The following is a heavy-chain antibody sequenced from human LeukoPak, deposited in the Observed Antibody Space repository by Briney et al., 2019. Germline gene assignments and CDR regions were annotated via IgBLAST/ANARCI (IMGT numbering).Heavy chain of an antibody. D-gene: IGHD6-13*01. V-gene: IGHV1-8*01. J-gene: IGHJ4*02. CDR2: MNPNSGNT. CDR1: GYTFTSYD. CDR3: ASALKRGSAGTLIDY. Sequence: ASVKVSCKASGYTFTSYDINWVRQATGQGLEWMGWMNPNSGNTGYAQKFQDRVTMTRNTSISTAYMGLSSLESEDTAVYYCASALKRGSAGTLIDYWGQGTLVTVSS.